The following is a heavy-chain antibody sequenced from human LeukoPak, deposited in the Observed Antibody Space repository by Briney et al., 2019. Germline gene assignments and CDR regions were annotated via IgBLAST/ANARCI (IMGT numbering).Heavy chain of an antibody. Sequence: SQTLSLTCTVSGGSISSGDYYWSWIRQPPGKGLEWIGCIYYSGSTYYNPSLKSRVTISVDTSKNQFSLKLSSVTAADTAVYYCARVPPIAGYSSSWYLGAFDIWGQGTMVTVSS. D-gene: IGHD6-13*01. V-gene: IGHV4-30-4*01. CDR1: GGSISSGDYY. J-gene: IGHJ3*02. CDR3: ARVPPIAGYSSSWYLGAFDI. CDR2: IYYSGST.